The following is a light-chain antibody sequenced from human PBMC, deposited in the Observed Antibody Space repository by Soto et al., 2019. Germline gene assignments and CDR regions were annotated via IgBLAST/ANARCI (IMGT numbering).Light chain of an antibody. J-gene: IGLJ1*01. CDR1: SSDVGGYNY. Sequence: QSVLTQPPSVSGSPGQSVTISCTGTSSDVGGYNYVSWYQHHPGKAPKLIIFGVSKRPSGVPDRFSGFKSGNTASLTISGLQADDEADYHCCSFAGINTFALYVFGTGTKLTVL. CDR3: CSFAGINTFALYV. V-gene: IGLV2-11*01. CDR2: GVS.